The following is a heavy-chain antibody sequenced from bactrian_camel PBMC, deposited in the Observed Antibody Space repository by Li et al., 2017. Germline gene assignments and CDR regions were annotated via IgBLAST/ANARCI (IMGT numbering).Heavy chain of an antibody. V-gene: IGHV3S53*01. CDR2: IRNGLDT. J-gene: IGHJ4*01. Sequence: HVQLVESGGGSVQPGGSLRLSCRASRKTASFFSMVWFRQVPGKEREGVAAIRNGLDTSYADSVKGRFTISQDNAKNTLYLQMDSLKLEDTAMYYCAVDRVRCLLSKRELMGGYTYSGQGTQVTVS. CDR3: AVDRVRCLLSKRELMGGYTY. D-gene: IGHD1*01. CDR1: RKTASFFS.